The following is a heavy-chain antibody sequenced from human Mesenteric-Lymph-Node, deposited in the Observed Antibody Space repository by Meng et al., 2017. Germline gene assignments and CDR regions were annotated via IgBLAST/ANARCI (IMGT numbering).Heavy chain of an antibody. Sequence: GESLKISWAAAGFTVSTNYMTWVRQAPGKGLEWVSFIHSGGATYYADSVRGRFSISRDNSKNMVYLQMSRLGTEDTAVYYCARGDSDYGHDSFDIWGQGTMVTVSS. J-gene: IGHJ3*02. D-gene: IGHD4-17*01. V-gene: IGHV3-66*02. CDR2: IHSGGAT. CDR1: GFTVSTNY. CDR3: ARGDSDYGHDSFDI.